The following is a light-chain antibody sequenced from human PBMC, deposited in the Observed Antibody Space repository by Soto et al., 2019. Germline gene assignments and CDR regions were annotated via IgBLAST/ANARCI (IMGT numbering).Light chain of an antibody. CDR2: KAS. CDR1: HSISSW. V-gene: IGKV1-5*03. J-gene: IGKJ1*01. CDR3: QQYNSYLTWT. Sequence: DIQMTQSPSTLSGSVGDRVTITCRASHSISSWLAWYQQKPGKAPKLLIYKASSLESGVPSRFSGSGSGTEFTLTISSLQPDDFATYYCQQYNSYLTWTFGQGTKVDIK.